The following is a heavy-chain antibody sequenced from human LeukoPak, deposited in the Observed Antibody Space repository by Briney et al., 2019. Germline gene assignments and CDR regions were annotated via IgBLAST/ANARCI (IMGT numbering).Heavy chain of an antibody. CDR3: TKGSHMDV. Sequence: PGGSLRLSCVDSGFTFTSYDMSWVRQAPGKGLEWVSSITSGYSTYYADSVRGRFTISRDNSKNTLYLQMNSMRAEDTAVYYCTKGSHMDVWGKGTTVTVSS. CDR1: GFTFTSYD. CDR2: ITSGYST. V-gene: IGHV3-23*01. J-gene: IGHJ6*03.